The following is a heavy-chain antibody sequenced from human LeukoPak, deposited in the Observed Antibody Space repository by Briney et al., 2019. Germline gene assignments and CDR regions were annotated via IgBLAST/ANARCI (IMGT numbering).Heavy chain of an antibody. J-gene: IGHJ6*02. D-gene: IGHD1-26*01. CDR3: ARGVGATHYYYYGMDV. CDR2: ISSSGSTI. V-gene: IGHV3-11*01. CDR1: GFTFSDYY. Sequence: GGSLRLSCAASGFTFSDYYMSWIRQAPGKGLEWVSYISSSGSTIYYADSVKGRFTISSDNAKNSLYLQMNSLRAEDTAVYYCARGVGATHYYYYGMDVWGQGTTVTVSS.